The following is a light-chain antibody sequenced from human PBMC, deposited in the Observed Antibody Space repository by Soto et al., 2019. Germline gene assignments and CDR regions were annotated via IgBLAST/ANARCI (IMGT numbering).Light chain of an antibody. J-gene: IGKJ5*01. V-gene: IGKV1-39*01. CDR1: QSISSY. CDR3: QQSYSTLSIT. Sequence: DIQMTHSPSSLSASVGDRVTITCRASQSISSYLNWYQQKPGKAPKLLIYAASSLQSGVPSRFSGSGSGTAFTLTISSLQPADFATYYCQQSYSTLSITFGQGTRLEI. CDR2: AAS.